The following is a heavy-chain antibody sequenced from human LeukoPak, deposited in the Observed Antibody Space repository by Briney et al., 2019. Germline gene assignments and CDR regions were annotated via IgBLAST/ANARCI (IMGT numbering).Heavy chain of an antibody. V-gene: IGHV3-48*01. CDR3: ARLDWNYLFDY. CDR1: GFTFSSYS. D-gene: IGHD1-7*01. J-gene: IGHJ4*02. CDR2: ISSSSSTI. Sequence: GGSLRLSCAASGFTFSSYSMNWVRQAPGKGLEWVSYISSSSSTIYYADFVKGRFTISRDNAKNSLYLQMNSLRAEDTAVYYCARLDWNYLFDYWGQGTLVTVSS.